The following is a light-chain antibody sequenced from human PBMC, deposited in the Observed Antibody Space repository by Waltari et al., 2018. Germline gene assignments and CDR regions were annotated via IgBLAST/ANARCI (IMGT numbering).Light chain of an antibody. CDR3: QSYDSSLSLI. CDR1: SSDIGAGYD. V-gene: IGLV1-40*01. J-gene: IGLJ2*01. CDR2: GNS. Sequence: QSVLTQPPSVSGAQGQRVTISCTGSSSDIGAGYDVHWYQQLPGTAPKLLIYGNSHRPSGVPDRFSASKSGPSAYLDIAGLQAEDEADYYCQSYDSSLSLIFGGGTRLTVL.